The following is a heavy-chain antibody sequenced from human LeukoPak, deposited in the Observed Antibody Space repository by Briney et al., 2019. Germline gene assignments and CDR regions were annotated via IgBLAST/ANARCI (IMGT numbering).Heavy chain of an antibody. CDR1: GYTFTSYG. CDR3: ARDAVSTVTAGGIDY. CDR2: ISAYSGNT. V-gene: IGHV1-18*01. Sequence: GASVKASCKASGYTFTSYGISWVRQAPGQGREWMAWISAYSGNTEYAENIQGRVTMTTDTSTSTAYMELRSLRSDDTAVYYCARDAVSTVTAGGIDYWGQGTLVTVSS. D-gene: IGHD2-21*02. J-gene: IGHJ4*02.